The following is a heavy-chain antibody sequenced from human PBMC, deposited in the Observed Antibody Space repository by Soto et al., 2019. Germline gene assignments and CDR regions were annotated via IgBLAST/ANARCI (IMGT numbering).Heavy chain of an antibody. D-gene: IGHD5-12*01. V-gene: IGHV4-30-2*01. Sequence: SETLSLTCALDRPSITSGGYSWSWIRQPPGKGLEWIGYIYHSGSTYYNPSLKSRVTISVDRSKNQFSLKLSSGTAADTAVYYCAAGGGLPRYYWGQG. CDR2: IYHSGST. CDR3: AAGGGLPRYY. CDR1: RPSITSGGYS. J-gene: IGHJ4*02.